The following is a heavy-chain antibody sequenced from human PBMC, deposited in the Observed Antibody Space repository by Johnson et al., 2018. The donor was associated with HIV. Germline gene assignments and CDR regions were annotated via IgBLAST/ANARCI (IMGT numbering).Heavy chain of an antibody. CDR1: GYSVTGYN. J-gene: IGHJ3*02. Sequence: VQLVESGGVLVQPGGSLRLSCAVSGYSVTGYNMNWVRQAPVKGLEWVSVIYTGSDSTSYTDSVKDRFTISRDSSKNAVYLQMSSLRAEDTAVFYCARDLVVGATPDHDAFDIWGQGTMVTVSS. D-gene: IGHD1-26*01. CDR2: IYTGSDST. CDR3: ARDLVVGATPDHDAFDI. V-gene: IGHV3-66*01.